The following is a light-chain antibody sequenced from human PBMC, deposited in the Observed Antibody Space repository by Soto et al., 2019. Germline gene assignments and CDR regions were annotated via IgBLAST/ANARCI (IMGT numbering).Light chain of an antibody. J-gene: IGKJ1*01. CDR3: QQYGGSPWT. Sequence: EIVLTQSPGILSLSSGEGATLSCRASQSVADSNLAWYQHKPGQPPRLLIYGASSRATGIPDRFSGSGSGTDFTLTINRLEPEDFAVYYCQQYGGSPWTFGQGTKVDIK. CDR1: QSVADSN. CDR2: GAS. V-gene: IGKV3-20*01.